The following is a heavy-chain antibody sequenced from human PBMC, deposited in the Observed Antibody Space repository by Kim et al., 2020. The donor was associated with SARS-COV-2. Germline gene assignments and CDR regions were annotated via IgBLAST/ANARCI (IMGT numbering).Heavy chain of an antibody. D-gene: IGHD3-3*01. J-gene: IGHJ6*02. V-gene: IGHV4-59*01. CDR3: ARDEGYDFWSGSRGGMDV. Sequence: KSRVTISVDTSKNQFSLKLSSVTAADTAVYYCARDEGYDFWSGSRGGMDVWGQGTTVTVSS.